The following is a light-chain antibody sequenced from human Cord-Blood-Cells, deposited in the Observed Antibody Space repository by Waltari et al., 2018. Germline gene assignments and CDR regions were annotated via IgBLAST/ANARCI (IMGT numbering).Light chain of an antibody. V-gene: IGKV3-11*01. Sequence: EILLTQSPATLSLSPVDRATPPCRASQSVSSYLAWYQQKPGQAPRLLIYDASNRATGIPARFSGSGSGTDFTLTISSLEPEDFAVYYCQQRSNWPITFGQGTRLEIK. CDR1: QSVSSY. J-gene: IGKJ5*01. CDR3: QQRSNWPIT. CDR2: DAS.